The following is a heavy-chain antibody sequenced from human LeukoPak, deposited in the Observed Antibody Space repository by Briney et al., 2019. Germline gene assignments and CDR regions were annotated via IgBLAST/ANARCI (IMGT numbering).Heavy chain of an antibody. CDR1: GFTFSSYE. D-gene: IGHD3-9*01. CDR2: ISSSGSTI. V-gene: IGHV3-48*03. J-gene: IGHJ4*02. CDR3: ARGGGLFYDILTGYYGTYYFDY. Sequence: GGSLRLSCAASGFTFSSYEMNWVRQAPGKGLEWVSYISSSGSTIYYADSVKGRFTISRDNAKNSLYLQMNGLRAEDTAVYYCARGGGLFYDILTGYYGTYYFDYWGQGTLVTVSS.